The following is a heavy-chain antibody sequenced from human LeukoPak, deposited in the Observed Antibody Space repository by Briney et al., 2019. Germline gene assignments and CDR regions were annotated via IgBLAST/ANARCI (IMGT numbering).Heavy chain of an antibody. V-gene: IGHV4-4*07. CDR1: GGSISSFY. CDR2: ISTRGNA. CDR3: ASDSFYDSGGYFYY. Sequence: SETLSLTCSVSGGSISSFYWSWVRQPAGKGLEWIGRISTRGNADYNPSLKSRVTLSVDTSKNQFSLKLSSVTAADTAMYYCASDSFYDSGGYFYYWGQGTLVPVSS. J-gene: IGHJ4*02. D-gene: IGHD3-22*01.